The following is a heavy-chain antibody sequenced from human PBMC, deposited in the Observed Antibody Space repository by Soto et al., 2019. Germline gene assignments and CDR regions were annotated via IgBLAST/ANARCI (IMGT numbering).Heavy chain of an antibody. V-gene: IGHV3-9*01. J-gene: IGHJ2*01. D-gene: IGHD1-26*01. CDR3: VKDLRERITWYFDL. Sequence: EVQLVESGGGLVKPGRSLRLSCQTLGFTFDNYAIHWVRQAPGKGLEWVSGISWNSGKIGYADSVKGRFTISRDNAKKSLHLEVTSRRAEDTAFYYCVKDLRERITWYFDLWGRGTLVTVSS. CDR2: ISWNSGKI. CDR1: GFTFDNYA.